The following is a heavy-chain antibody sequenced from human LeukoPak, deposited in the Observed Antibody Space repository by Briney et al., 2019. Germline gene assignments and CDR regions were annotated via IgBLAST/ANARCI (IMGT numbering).Heavy chain of an antibody. CDR1: GSTVSSNY. Sequence: GGSLRLSCAASGSTVSSNYMSWVRQAPGKGLEWVSVIYSGGSTYYADSVKGRFTISRDNSKNTLYLQMNSLRAEDTAVYYCARVHSSGWYEIFDYWGQGTLVTVSS. D-gene: IGHD6-19*01. CDR3: ARVHSSGWYEIFDY. J-gene: IGHJ4*02. V-gene: IGHV3-53*01. CDR2: IYSGGST.